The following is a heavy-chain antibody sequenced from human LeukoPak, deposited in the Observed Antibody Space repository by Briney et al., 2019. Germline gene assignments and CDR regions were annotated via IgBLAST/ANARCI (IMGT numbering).Heavy chain of an antibody. V-gene: IGHV4-59*01. CDR3: ARSYYDSSGTPDY. CDR1: GGSIGSYY. Sequence: PSETLSLTCTVSGGSIGSYYWSWIRQPPGKGLEWIGYIYYSGSTNYNPSLKSRVTISVDTSKNQFSLKLSSVTAADTAVYYCARSYYDSSGTPDYWGQGTLVTVSS. D-gene: IGHD3-22*01. CDR2: IYYSGST. J-gene: IGHJ4*02.